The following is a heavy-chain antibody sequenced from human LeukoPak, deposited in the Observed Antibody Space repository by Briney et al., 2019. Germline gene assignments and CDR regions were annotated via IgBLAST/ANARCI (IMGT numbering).Heavy chain of an antibody. CDR1: GYTFTGYY. CDR3: AREHQLERLGPDY. D-gene: IGHD1-1*01. J-gene: IGHJ4*02. Sequence: ASVKVSCKASGYTFTGYYMHWVRQAPGQGLEWMGWINPNSGGTNYAQKFQGRVTMTRDTSISTAYMELSRLRSDDTAVYYCAREHQLERLGPDYWGQGTLVTVSS. V-gene: IGHV1-2*02. CDR2: INPNSGGT.